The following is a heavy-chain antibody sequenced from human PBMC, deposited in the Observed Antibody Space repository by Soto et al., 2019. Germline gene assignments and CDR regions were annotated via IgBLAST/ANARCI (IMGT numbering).Heavy chain of an antibody. CDR2: IYYSGST. CDR1: GGSIRTSRYY. V-gene: IGHV4-39*01. J-gene: IGHJ6*02. D-gene: IGHD6-25*01. Sequence: SETLSLTCTVSGGSIRTSRYYWGWIRQPPGKGLEWIGNIYYSGSTYYNPSLKSRVTISVDTSKNQFSLKMNSVTAADTAVYSCAGPPYSSDYGMDVWGQGTTVTVYS. CDR3: AGPPYSSDYGMDV.